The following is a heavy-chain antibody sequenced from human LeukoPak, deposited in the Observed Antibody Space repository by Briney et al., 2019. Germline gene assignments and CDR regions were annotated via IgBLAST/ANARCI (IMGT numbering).Heavy chain of an antibody. CDR3: ARAGGYCGRISCPYYFDY. CDR1: GYTFISYD. V-gene: IGHV1-8*01. D-gene: IGHD2-15*01. J-gene: IGHJ4*02. CDR2: MNPKSGNT. Sequence: GASVKVSCKASGYTFISYDINWVRQATGQGLEWMGWMNPKSGNTGYAQKFQGRVTMTRNTSISTAYMELSSLRSEDTAVYYCARAGGYCGRISCPYYFDYWGQGSLVAVSS.